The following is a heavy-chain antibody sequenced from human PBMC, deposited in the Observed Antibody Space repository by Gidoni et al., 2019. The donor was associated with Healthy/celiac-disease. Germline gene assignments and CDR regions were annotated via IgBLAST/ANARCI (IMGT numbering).Heavy chain of an antibody. CDR1: GFSFRTNS. CDR2: ISSGSDYI. D-gene: IGHD1-1*01. Sequence: EVQLVESGGGLVKPGGSLRLACDASGFSFRTNSTTWVRQAPGKGLEWVSSISSGSDYIFYADSVKGRFTISRDNAKSSVHLQMNSLRAEDTAVYYCAKSNRPTTKNDGLDVWGQGTTVTVSS. V-gene: IGHV3-21*01. J-gene: IGHJ6*02. CDR3: AKSNRPTTKNDGLDV.